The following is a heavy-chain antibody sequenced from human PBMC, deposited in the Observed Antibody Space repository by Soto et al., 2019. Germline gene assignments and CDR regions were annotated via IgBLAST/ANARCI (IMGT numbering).Heavy chain of an antibody. CDR2: IYYSGST. D-gene: IGHD4-17*01. V-gene: IGHV4-30-4*01. Sequence: QVQLQESGPGLVKPSQTLSLTCTVSGGSISSGDYYWSWIRQPPGMGLEWIWYIYYSGSTYYNPSLKSRFTISLATSKNQFSLKLISVPAADTAVYYCARGDTGDYGGTHNWFDPWGQGTLVTVSS. CDR3: ARGDTGDYGGTHNWFDP. CDR1: GGSISSGDYY. J-gene: IGHJ5*02.